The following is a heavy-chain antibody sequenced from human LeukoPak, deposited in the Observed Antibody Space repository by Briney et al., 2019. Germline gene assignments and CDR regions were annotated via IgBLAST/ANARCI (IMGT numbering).Heavy chain of an antibody. Sequence: PGGSLRLSCAASGFTFSSFWMHWVRQAPGKGLMWVSRISNDGSTTIYADSVKGRFTISRDNAKNTLALQMNSLRVEDTAVYFCARDWVYKIDYWGRGTLVTVSS. CDR3: ARDWVYKIDY. V-gene: IGHV3-74*01. J-gene: IGHJ4*02. CDR1: GFTFSSFW. CDR2: ISNDGSTT. D-gene: IGHD5-24*01.